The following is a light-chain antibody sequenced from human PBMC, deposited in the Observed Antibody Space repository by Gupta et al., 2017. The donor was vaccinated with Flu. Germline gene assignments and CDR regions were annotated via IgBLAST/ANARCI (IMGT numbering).Light chain of an antibody. V-gene: IGLV1-40*01. CDR2: ANK. J-gene: IGLJ3*02. Sequence: CNIGADSHVACCTGSRGKVPKTLIYANKDRPSGAPDRFSASKSGTTASLAIPGLQTEDGADYYCQSYENSLAALVFVGGTKPTFL. CDR3: QSYENSLAALV. CDR1: CNIGADSH.